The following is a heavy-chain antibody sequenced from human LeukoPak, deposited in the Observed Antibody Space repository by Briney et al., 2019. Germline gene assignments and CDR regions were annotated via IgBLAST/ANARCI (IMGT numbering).Heavy chain of an antibody. V-gene: IGHV4-39*01. CDR1: GGSISSTSFY. CDR2: VYYSVST. CDR3: ARLDAYCSGASCYFPY. Sequence: PSETLSLTCIVSGGSISSTSFYWGWIRQPPGKGLEYIGSVYYSVSTDYSPSLKSRVTISVDTSKNQFFLKLSSVTAADTAVYYCARLDAYCSGASCYFPYWGQGTLVTVSS. J-gene: IGHJ4*02. D-gene: IGHD2-15*01.